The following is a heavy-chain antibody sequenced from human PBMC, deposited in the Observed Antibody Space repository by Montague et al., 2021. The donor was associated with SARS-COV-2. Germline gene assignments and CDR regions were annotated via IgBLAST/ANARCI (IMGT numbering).Heavy chain of an antibody. Sequence: SETLSLTCSVSGGSISSYYWSWIRQSPGKGLEWIGYIFHSGITXXXPSXRGRVTISVDMSKNQFSLQLNSVTAADSAVYYYARTEYNWNDWFDPWGQGTLVTVSS. CDR2: IFHSGIT. CDR3: ARTEYNWNDWFDP. D-gene: IGHD1-20*01. CDR1: GGSISSYY. J-gene: IGHJ5*02. V-gene: IGHV4-59*13.